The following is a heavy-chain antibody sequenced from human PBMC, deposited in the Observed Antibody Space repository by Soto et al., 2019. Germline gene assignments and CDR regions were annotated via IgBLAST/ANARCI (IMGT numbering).Heavy chain of an antibody. J-gene: IGHJ3*02. CDR1: GFTFSSYD. CDR3: ARALNDFWSGYHRSLNAFDI. D-gene: IGHD3-3*01. Sequence: GGSLRLSCAASGFTFSSYDMHWVRQATGKGLEWVSAIGTAGDTYYPGSVKGRFTISRENAKNSLYLQMNSLRAGDTAVYYCARALNDFWSGYHRSLNAFDIWGQGTMVTVSS. V-gene: IGHV3-13*01. CDR2: IGTAGDT.